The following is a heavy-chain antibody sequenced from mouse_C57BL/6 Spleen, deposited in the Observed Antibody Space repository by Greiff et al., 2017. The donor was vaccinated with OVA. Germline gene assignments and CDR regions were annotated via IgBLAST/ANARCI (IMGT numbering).Heavy chain of an antibody. D-gene: IGHD1-1*01. CDR2: INYDGSST. V-gene: IGHV5-16*01. Sequence: EVHLVESAGGLVQPGSSMKLSCTASGFTFSDYYMAWVRQVPEKGLEWVANINYDGSSTYYLDSLKSRFIISRENAKNILYLQMSSLKSEDTATYYCARDSNYAMDYWGQGTSVTVSS. CDR3: ARDSNYAMDY. CDR1: GFTFSDYY. J-gene: IGHJ4*01.